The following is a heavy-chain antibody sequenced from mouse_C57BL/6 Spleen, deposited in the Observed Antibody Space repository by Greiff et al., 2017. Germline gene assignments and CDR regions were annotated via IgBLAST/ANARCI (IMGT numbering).Heavy chain of an antibody. J-gene: IGHJ3*01. Sequence: EVQLQQSGPELVKPGASVKISCKASGYTFTDYYMNWVKQSHGKSLEWIGDINPNNGGTSYNQKFKGKATLTVDKSSSTAYMELRSLTSEDSAVYYCARRDGYWAYWGQGTLVTVSA. CDR2: INPNNGGT. D-gene: IGHD2-3*01. V-gene: IGHV1-26*01. CDR1: GYTFTDYY. CDR3: ARRDGYWAY.